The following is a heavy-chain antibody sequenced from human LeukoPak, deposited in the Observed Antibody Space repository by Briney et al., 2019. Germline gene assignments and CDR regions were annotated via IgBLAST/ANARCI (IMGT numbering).Heavy chain of an antibody. CDR1: GGSFSGYY. CDR2: INHSGST. J-gene: IGHJ4*02. Sequence: SETLSLTCAVYGGSFSGYYWSWIRQPPGKGLEGIGEINHSGSTNYNPSLKSRVTISIDISNNQFSLRLMSVTAADTAVYYCVRHPALRYDFWSGYSIDYWGQGTLVTVSS. V-gene: IGHV4-34*01. CDR3: VRHPALRYDFWSGYSIDY. D-gene: IGHD3-3*01.